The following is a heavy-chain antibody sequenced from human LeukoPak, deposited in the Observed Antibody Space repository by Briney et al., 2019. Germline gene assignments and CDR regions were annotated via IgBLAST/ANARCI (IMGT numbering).Heavy chain of an antibody. Sequence: SETLSLTCAVSGGSISSSNWWSWVRQPPGKGLEWIGEIYHSGSTNYNPSLKSRVTISVDTSKNQFSLKLSSVTAADTAVYYCARLPGTGYYFDYWGQGTLVTVSS. CDR2: IYHSGST. J-gene: IGHJ4*02. V-gene: IGHV4-4*02. CDR3: ARLPGTGYYFDY. CDR1: GGSISSSNW. D-gene: IGHD3-10*01.